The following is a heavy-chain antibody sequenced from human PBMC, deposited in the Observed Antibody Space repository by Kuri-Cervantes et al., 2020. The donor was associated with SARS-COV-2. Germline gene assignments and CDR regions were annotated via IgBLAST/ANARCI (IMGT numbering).Heavy chain of an antibody. CDR3: AKDSTVAMVTAFDY. CDR1: GFSFSNYW. Sequence: GGSLRLSCAVSGFSFSNYWMHWVRQAPGKGLEWVSVIYSGGSTYYADSVKGRFTISRHNSKNTLYLQMNSLRAEDTAVYYCAKDSTVAMVTAFDYWEQGILTVSS. D-gene: IGHD5-18*01. V-gene: IGHV3-53*01. CDR2: IYSGGST. J-gene: IGHJ4*02.